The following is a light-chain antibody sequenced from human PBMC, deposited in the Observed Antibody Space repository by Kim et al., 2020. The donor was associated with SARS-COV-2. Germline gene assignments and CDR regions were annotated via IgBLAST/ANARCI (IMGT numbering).Light chain of an antibody. CDR1: RDISTY. V-gene: IGKV1-9*01. CDR2: DAS. Sequence: DFQLTQSPSFLSASVGDRVTITCRASRDISTYLAWYQKKPGKAPNLLIYDASTLQSGVPSRFGGSGSGTQFTLTISNLQPEDFATYYWQLLHVYSPYTFGQGTKLEI. J-gene: IGKJ2*01. CDR3: QLLHVYSPYT.